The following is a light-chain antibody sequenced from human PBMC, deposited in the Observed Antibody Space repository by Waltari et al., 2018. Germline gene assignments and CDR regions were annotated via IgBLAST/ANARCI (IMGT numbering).Light chain of an antibody. CDR2: GAS. V-gene: IGKV3-20*01. CDR1: QSVSRA. J-gene: IGKJ1*01. Sequence: EIVLTQSPGSLSSSPGERVTLSCRASQSVSRALAWYQQKPGQAPRLLIFGASNRATGIPDRFSVRGSETDFSLTISRLEPEDFAVYYCQHYVRLPATFGRGTKVEIK. CDR3: QHYVRLPAT.